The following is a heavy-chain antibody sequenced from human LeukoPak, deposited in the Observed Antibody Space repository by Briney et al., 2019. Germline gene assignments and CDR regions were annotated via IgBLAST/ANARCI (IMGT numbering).Heavy chain of an antibody. Sequence: GRSLRLSCAASGFTFSSYAMHWVRQAPGKGLEWVAVVSYDETNKYYADSVKGRFTISRDNSKNTVYLQMSSLRAEDTAMYYCARAFGCSGTSCHARWGYYYYAMDVWGQGTTVTVSS. CDR3: ARAFGCSGTSCHARWGYYYYAMDV. CDR1: GFTFSSYA. CDR2: VSYDETNK. J-gene: IGHJ6*02. V-gene: IGHV3-30-3*01. D-gene: IGHD2-2*01.